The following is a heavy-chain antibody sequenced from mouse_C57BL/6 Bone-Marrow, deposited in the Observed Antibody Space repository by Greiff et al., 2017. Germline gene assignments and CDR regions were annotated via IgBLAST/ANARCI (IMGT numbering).Heavy chain of an antibody. CDR1: GYTFTSYW. CDR2: IDPSDSYT. Sequence: QVQLKESGAELVMPGASVKLSCKASGYTFTSYWMHWVKQRPGQGLEWIGEIDPSDSYTNYNQKFKGKSTLTVDTSSSTAYMRLSSLTSEDSAVDYWARSAYWGQGTLVTVSA. CDR3: ARSAY. V-gene: IGHV1-69*01. J-gene: IGHJ3*01.